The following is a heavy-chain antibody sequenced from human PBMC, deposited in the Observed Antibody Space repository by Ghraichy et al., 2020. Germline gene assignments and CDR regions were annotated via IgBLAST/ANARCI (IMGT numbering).Heavy chain of an antibody. CDR3: ARRGRGYSLYYYGLDV. V-gene: IGHV4-59*08. J-gene: IGHJ6*02. D-gene: IGHD5-18*01. CDR1: GGSIRSQF. CDR2: VSYTGNT. Sequence: SETLSLICTVSGGSIRSQFWTWIRKPPGKGLEWIGYVSYTGNTNYNPSLKSRVTISVDTSKNQFSLSLTSVTAADTAVYYCARRGRGYSLYYYGLDVWGQGTTVTFSS.